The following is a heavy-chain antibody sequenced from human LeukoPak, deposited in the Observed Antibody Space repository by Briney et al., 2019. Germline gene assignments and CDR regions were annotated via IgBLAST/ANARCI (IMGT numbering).Heavy chain of an antibody. D-gene: IGHD1-1*01. V-gene: IGHV3-53*01. CDR2: IYSGGST. J-gene: IGHJ4*02. Sequence: GGSLRLSCAASGFTFSSYSMNWVRQAPGKGLEWVSVIYSGGSTYYADSVKGRFTISRDNSKNTLYLQMNSLRAEDTAVYYCARGPPSGIVPVFWGQGTLVTVSS. CDR3: ARGPPSGIVPVF. CDR1: GFTFSSYS.